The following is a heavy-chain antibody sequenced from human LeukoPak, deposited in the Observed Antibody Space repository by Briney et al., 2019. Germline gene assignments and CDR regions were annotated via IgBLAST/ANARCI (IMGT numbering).Heavy chain of an antibody. V-gene: IGHV4-4*07. Sequence: PSETLSLICTVSGGSISSYYWSWIRQPAGKGLEWIGRIYTSGSTNYNPSLKSRVTMSVDTSKNQFSLKLSSVTAADTAVYYCARDRQWFGELSWFDPWGQGTLVTVSS. CDR1: GGSISSYY. CDR2: IYTSGST. CDR3: ARDRQWFGELSWFDP. J-gene: IGHJ5*02. D-gene: IGHD3-10*01.